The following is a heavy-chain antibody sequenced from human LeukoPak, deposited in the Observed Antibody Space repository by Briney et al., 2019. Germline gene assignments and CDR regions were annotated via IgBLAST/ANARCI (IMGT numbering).Heavy chain of an antibody. J-gene: IGHJ4*02. CDR2: ISDSGGNT. Sequence: PGGTLRLSCAASGFTFSTYGMNWFRQSPGKGLQWVSGISDSGGNTYYADSVKGRFTISRDNAKNSLYLQMNSLRAEDTAVYYCARDTGGNYWGQGTLVTVSS. CDR3: ARDTGGNY. CDR1: GFTFSTYG. V-gene: IGHV3-21*01. D-gene: IGHD2-8*02.